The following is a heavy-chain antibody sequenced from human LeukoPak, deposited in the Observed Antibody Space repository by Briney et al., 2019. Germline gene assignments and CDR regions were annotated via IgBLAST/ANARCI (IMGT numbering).Heavy chain of an antibody. D-gene: IGHD2-2*01. V-gene: IGHV3-11*04. J-gene: IGHJ3*02. CDR3: ARGGHCSSSSCYLGAFDI. Sequence: GGSLRLSCAASGFTFSDYFMTWIRQAPGKGLEWVSYISSSGTTTYYADSVKGRSTISRDNAKNSLYLQVNSLRAEDTAVYCCARGGHCSSSSCYLGAFDIWGQGTMVTVSS. CDR2: ISSSGTTT. CDR1: GFTFSDYF.